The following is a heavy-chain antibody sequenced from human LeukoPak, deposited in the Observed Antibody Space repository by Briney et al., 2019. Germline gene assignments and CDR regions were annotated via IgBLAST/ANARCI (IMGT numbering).Heavy chain of an antibody. Sequence: ASVKVSCKASGYTFTSYDINWVRQATGQGLEWMGWMNPNSGNTGYAQKFQGRVTMTRNTSISTAYKELSSLRSEDTAVYYCARLKVTTLPFWFDPWGQGTLVTVSS. V-gene: IGHV1-8*01. CDR2: MNPNSGNT. D-gene: IGHD4-17*01. J-gene: IGHJ5*02. CDR3: ARLKVTTLPFWFDP. CDR1: GYTFTSYD.